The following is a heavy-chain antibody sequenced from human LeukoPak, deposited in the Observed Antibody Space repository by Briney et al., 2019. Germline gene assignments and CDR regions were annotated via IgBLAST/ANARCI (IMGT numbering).Heavy chain of an antibody. CDR2: INHSGRT. J-gene: IGHJ6*03. V-gene: IGHV4-34*01. Sequence: PSETLSLTCAVSGGSFSGYYWSWIRQPPGKGLEWIGEINHSGRTNYNPSLKSRVTISVDTSKNQFSLKLSSVPAADTAVYYCARALTGTTYYYYYYMDVWGKGTTVTVSS. CDR1: GGSFSGYY. CDR3: ARALTGTTYYYYYYMDV. D-gene: IGHD1-20*01.